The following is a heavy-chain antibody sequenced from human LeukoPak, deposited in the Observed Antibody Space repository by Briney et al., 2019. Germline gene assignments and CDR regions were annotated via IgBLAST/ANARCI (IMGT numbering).Heavy chain of an antibody. Sequence: GGSLRLSCAASGFTFSSYGMHWVRQAPGKGLEWVAVISYDGSNKYYADSVKGRFTISRDNAKNSLYLQMNTLKAEDTALYYCARDPWGYSGFWGQGTLVTVSS. CDR2: ISYDGSNK. CDR1: GFTFSSYG. CDR3: ARDPWGYSGF. J-gene: IGHJ4*02. V-gene: IGHV3-30*03. D-gene: IGHD5-12*01.